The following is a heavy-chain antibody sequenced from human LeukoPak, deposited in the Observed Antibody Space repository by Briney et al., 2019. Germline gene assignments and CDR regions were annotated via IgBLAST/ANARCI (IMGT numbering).Heavy chain of an antibody. CDR1: GFTFSSYA. V-gene: IGHV3-23*01. J-gene: IGHJ4*02. CDR2: ISTGGSST. Sequence: GGSLRLFCAASGFTFSSYAMSWVRQAPGKGLEWVSAISTGGSSTYYADSVKGRFTISRDNPKNTLNLQMNSLRAEDTAVYYCARDRDFDWLPHPLVSYWGQGTLVTGSS. CDR3: ARDRDFDWLPHPLVSY. D-gene: IGHD3-9*01.